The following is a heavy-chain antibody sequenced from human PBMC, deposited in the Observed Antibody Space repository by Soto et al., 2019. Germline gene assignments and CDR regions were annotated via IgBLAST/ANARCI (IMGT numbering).Heavy chain of an antibody. J-gene: IGHJ3*02. V-gene: IGHV1-46*01. CDR3: ASSQQQLVVGGAFDI. CDR2: IIPSLGRA. CDR1: GYTFTSYY. Sequence: ASVKVSCKASGYTFTSYYMHWVRQAPGQGLEWMGRIIPSLGRASYAQKFQGRVTITADKSTSTAYMELSSLRSEDTAVYYCASSQQQLVVGGAFDIWGQGTMVTVSS. D-gene: IGHD6-13*01.